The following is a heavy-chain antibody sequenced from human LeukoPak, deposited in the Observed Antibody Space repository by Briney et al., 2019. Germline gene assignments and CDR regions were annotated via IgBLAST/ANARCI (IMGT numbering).Heavy chain of an antibody. CDR3: ARDLYNLDSSGWYYGYYYYMDV. J-gene: IGHJ6*03. CDR1: GGSISSYY. D-gene: IGHD6-19*01. CDR2: IYTSGST. Sequence: SETLSLTCTVSGGSISSYYWSWIRQPAGKGLEWIGRIYTSGSTNYNPSLKSRVTMSVDTSKNQFSLKLSSVTAADTAVYYCARDLYNLDSSGWYYGYYYYMDVWGKGTTVTVSS. V-gene: IGHV4-4*07.